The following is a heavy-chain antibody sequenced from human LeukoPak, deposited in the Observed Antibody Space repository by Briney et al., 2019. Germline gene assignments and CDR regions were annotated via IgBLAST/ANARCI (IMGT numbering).Heavy chain of an antibody. CDR3: ARDSITMVRGVPDY. Sequence: ASVKVSCKASGYTFTSYDINWVRQATGQGLEWMGWMNPNSGNTGYAQKFQGRVTMTRNTSISTAYMDLSSLRSEDTAVYYCARDSITMVRGVPDYWGQGTLVTVSS. CDR2: MNPNSGNT. J-gene: IGHJ4*02. V-gene: IGHV1-8*01. D-gene: IGHD3-10*01. CDR1: GYTFTSYD.